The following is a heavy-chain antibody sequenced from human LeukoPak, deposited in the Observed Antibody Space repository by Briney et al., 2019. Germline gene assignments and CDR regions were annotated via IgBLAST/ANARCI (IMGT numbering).Heavy chain of an antibody. CDR3: ARAVSSSGLGAFDI. D-gene: IGHD6-6*01. J-gene: IGHJ3*02. Sequence: GGSLRLSCAASGFTFDDYGMSWVRQAPGKGLEWVSGINWNGGRTGYADSVKGRFTISRDNAKNSLYLQMKSLRAEDTALYHCARAVSSSGLGAFDIWGQGTMVTVSS. CDR1: GFTFDDYG. CDR2: INWNGGRT. V-gene: IGHV3-20*01.